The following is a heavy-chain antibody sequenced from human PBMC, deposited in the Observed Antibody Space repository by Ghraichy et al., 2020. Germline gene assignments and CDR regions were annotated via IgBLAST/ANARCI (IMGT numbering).Heavy chain of an antibody. J-gene: IGHJ4*02. Sequence: GGSLRLSCAASGFTFSNYAMTWVRQAPGKGLERVSGIRGSGSSAYYADSVKGRFTISRDNSKNTLYLQMNSLRAEDTAVYYCAKGTLGQCNSSGCYPFDYWGQGTLVTVSP. D-gene: IGHD2/OR15-2a*01. CDR1: GFTFSNYA. V-gene: IGHV3-23*01. CDR2: IRGSGSSA. CDR3: AKGTLGQCNSSGCYPFDY.